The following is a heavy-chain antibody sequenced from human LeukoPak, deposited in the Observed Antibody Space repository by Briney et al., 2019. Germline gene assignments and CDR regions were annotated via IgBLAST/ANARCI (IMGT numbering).Heavy chain of an antibody. Sequence: SVKVSCKASGGTFSSYAISWVRQAPGQGLEWMGGIIPIFGTANYAQKFQGRVTITADKSTSTAYMELSSLRSEDTAVYYCASHYYDSSGYYDYWGQGALVTVSS. D-gene: IGHD3-22*01. V-gene: IGHV1-69*06. CDR2: IIPIFGTA. CDR3: ASHYYDSSGYYDY. J-gene: IGHJ4*02. CDR1: GGTFSSYA.